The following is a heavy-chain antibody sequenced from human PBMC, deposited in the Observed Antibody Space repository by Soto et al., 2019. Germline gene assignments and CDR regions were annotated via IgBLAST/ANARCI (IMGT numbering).Heavy chain of an antibody. D-gene: IGHD2-15*01. CDR1: GGSISSGGYY. CDR2: IYYSGST. J-gene: IGHJ3*01. Sequence: QVQLQESGPGLVKPSQTLSLTCTVSGGSISSGGYYWSWIRQHPGKGLEWIGYIYYSGSTYYNPSLKSRVTISVATSKNQFSLKLSSVTAADTAVYYCARDRGTVVAAKAFDLWGQGTMVTVSS. CDR3: ARDRGTVVAAKAFDL. V-gene: IGHV4-31*03.